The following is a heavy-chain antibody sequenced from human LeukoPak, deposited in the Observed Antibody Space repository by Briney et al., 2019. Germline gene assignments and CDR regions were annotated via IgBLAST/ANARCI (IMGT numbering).Heavy chain of an antibody. V-gene: IGHV4-30-2*01. CDR2: IYHDGST. CDR1: GGSVNSGGYS. D-gene: IGHD3-22*01. Sequence: SQTLSLTCAVSGGSVNSGGYSWSWIRQPPGKGLEWIGYIYHDGSTYYNPSLQSRVTISVDRPKNQLSLRLTSVTAADTAVYYCARSPYYHGTSGSAEYFQHWGQGTLVTVSS. J-gene: IGHJ1*01. CDR3: ARSPYYHGTSGSAEYFQH.